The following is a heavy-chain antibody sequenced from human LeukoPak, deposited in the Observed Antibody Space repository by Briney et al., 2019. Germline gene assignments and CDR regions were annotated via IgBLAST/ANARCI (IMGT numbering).Heavy chain of an antibody. CDR1: GYTFTSYG. Sequence: VSVKVSCKASGYTFTSYGISWVRQAPGQGLEWMGWISAYNGNTNYAQKLQGRVTMTTDTSTSTAYMELRSLRSDDTAVYYCARGPAVATITNYYYYGMDVWGQGTTVTVSS. V-gene: IGHV1-18*01. CDR2: ISAYNGNT. D-gene: IGHD5-12*01. CDR3: ARGPAVATITNYYYYGMDV. J-gene: IGHJ6*02.